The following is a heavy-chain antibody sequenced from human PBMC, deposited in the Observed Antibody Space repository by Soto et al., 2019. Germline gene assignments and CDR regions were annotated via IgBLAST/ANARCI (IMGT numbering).Heavy chain of an antibody. J-gene: IGHJ6*02. V-gene: IGHV4-4*07. D-gene: IGHD2-15*01. Sequence: QGQLQESGPGLVKPSETLSLTCTVSGGSISRYYWSWIRQPAGKGLEWRGRIYFSGSTNYNPSVKSRFTLSVDTSKRPFSLEGSSVTAADTAVYFCERSGCSGGSCFSYAYFYGMDVWGQGATVSVSS. CDR3: ERSGCSGGSCFSYAYFYGMDV. CDR2: IYFSGST. CDR1: GGSISRYY.